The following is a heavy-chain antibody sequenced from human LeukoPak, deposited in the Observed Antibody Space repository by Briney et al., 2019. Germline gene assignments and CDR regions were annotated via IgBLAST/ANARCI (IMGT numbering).Heavy chain of an antibody. V-gene: IGHV3-7*01. D-gene: IGHD2-2*01. J-gene: IGHJ4*02. CDR1: GFTFRSYW. Sequence: GGSLRLSCAASGFTFRSYWMRWVRQAPGKGLEWVANIKQDGSEKYYVDSVKGRFTISRDNAKNSLYLQMNSLRAEDTAVYYCARARRPAAAFDYWGQGTLVTVSS. CDR2: IKQDGSEK. CDR3: ARARRPAAAFDY.